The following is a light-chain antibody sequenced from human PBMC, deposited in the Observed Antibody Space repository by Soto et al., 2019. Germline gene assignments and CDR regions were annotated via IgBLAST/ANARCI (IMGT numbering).Light chain of an antibody. Sequence: QSVLTQPPSASGSPGQSVTISCTGTSSDVGGYNYVSWYQQHPGKAPKLMIYEVSKRSSGVPDRFSGSKSGNTASLTVSGLQAEDEADYYCSSYAGSTRDVFGTGTKVTVL. CDR2: EVS. V-gene: IGLV2-8*01. CDR3: SSYAGSTRDV. CDR1: SSDVGGYNY. J-gene: IGLJ1*01.